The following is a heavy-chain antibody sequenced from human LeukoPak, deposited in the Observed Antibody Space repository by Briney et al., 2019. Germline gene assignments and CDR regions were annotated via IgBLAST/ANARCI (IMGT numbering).Heavy chain of an antibody. CDR1: GYTFTSYG. CDR3: ARAYYYDSSGYYSDAFDI. CDR2: ISAYNGNT. V-gene: IGHV1-18*01. J-gene: IGHJ3*02. Sequence: SVNVSCKASGYTFTSYGISWVRQAPGQGLEWMGWISAYNGNTNYAQKLQGRVTMTTDTSTSTAYMELSSLRSEDTAVYYCARAYYYDSSGYYSDAFDIWGQETMVTVSS. D-gene: IGHD3-22*01.